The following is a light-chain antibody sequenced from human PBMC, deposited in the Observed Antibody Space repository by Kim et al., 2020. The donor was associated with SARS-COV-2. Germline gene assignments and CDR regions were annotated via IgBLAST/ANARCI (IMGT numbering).Light chain of an antibody. CDR3: QQDARLPRT. V-gene: IGKV1-33*01. J-gene: IGKJ2*01. CDR2: DAS. CDR1: QDISNY. Sequence: DIQMTQSPSSLSASVGDRVTIACQASQDISNYLNWYQQKPGKAPQRLIYDASNSETGVPPRFSGSGSGTDFTLTISSLQPEDIATYYCQQDARLPRTFGQGTKLEI.